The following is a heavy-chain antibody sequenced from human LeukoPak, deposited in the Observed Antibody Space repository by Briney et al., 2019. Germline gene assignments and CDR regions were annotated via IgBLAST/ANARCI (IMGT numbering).Heavy chain of an antibody. D-gene: IGHD2-2*01. CDR1: GGSFPGYY. V-gene: IGHV4-34*01. CDR2: INHSRTT. Sequence: SETLSLTCAVYGGSFPGYYWSWLRQTPGEGLEWLGEINHSRTTNYNPSLKSRVTISVDTSKNQFSLKLSSMTAADTAVYYCARKEGRSEYQPSFDSWGQGTLVTVSS. CDR3: ARKEGRSEYQPSFDS. J-gene: IGHJ4*02.